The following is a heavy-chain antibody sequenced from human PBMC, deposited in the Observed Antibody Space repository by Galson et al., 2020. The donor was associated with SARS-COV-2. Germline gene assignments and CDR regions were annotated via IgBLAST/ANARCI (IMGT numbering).Heavy chain of an antibody. V-gene: IGHV2-5*02. CDR3: ARRRPSSLYGGWFDP. J-gene: IGHJ5*02. Sequence: SGPTLVKPTQPLTLTCTFSGFSLSTSGVGVGWIRQPPGKALEWLALIYWDDDKRYSPSLKSRLTITKDTSKNQVVLTMTNMDTVDTAAYYGARRRPSSLYGGWFDPWGQGTLVTVAS. D-gene: IGHD6-13*01. CDR1: GFSLSTSGVG. CDR2: IYWDDDK.